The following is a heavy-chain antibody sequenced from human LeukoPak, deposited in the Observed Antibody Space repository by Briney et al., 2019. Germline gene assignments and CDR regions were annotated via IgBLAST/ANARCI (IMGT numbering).Heavy chain of an antibody. D-gene: IGHD3-10*01. Sequence: GGSLRLSCAASGFTFDDYGMSWVRQAPGKGLEWVSGINWNGGSTGYADSVKGRFTISRDNAKNSLYLQMSSLRAEDTALYYCAREGRVRGVMRYYYYYMDVWGKGTTVTVSS. V-gene: IGHV3-20*04. CDR2: INWNGGST. J-gene: IGHJ6*03. CDR3: AREGRVRGVMRYYYYYMDV. CDR1: GFTFDDYG.